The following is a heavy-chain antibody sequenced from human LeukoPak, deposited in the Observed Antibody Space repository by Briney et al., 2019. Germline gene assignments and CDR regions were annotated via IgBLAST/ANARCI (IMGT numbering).Heavy chain of an antibody. CDR2: INHSGST. Sequence: PSETLSLTCAVYGGSFSGYYWSWIRQPPGKGLEWIGEINHSGSTNYNPSLKSRVTISVDTSKNQFSLKLSSVTAADTAVYYCARVSKDSSGWVDAFDIWGQGTMVTVSS. J-gene: IGHJ3*02. CDR1: GGSFSGYY. D-gene: IGHD6-19*01. CDR3: ARVSKDSSGWVDAFDI. V-gene: IGHV4-34*01.